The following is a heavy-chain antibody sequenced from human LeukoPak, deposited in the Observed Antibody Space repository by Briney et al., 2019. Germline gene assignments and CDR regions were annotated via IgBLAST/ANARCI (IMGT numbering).Heavy chain of an antibody. J-gene: IGHJ4*02. D-gene: IGHD4-17*01. Sequence: SETLSLTCTVSGGSISSYYWSWIRQPPGKGLEWIGYIYYSGSTNYNPSLKSRVTISVDTSKNQFSLKLSSVTAADTAVYYCASFTVTAAYFDYWGQGTLVTVSS. CDR2: IYYSGST. V-gene: IGHV4-59*12. CDR3: ASFTVTAAYFDY. CDR1: GGSISSYY.